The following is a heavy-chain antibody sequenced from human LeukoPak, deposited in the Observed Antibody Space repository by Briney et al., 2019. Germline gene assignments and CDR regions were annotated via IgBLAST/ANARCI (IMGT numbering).Heavy chain of an antibody. J-gene: IGHJ4*02. V-gene: IGHV1-69*13. CDR3: AREYSSGWFDY. D-gene: IGHD6-19*01. Sequence: VKFSCKASGGTFSSYAISWLRQAPGQGLEWMGGFIPIFGTANNAQKFQGRVTITADESNSTAYMQLSSLRSEDTAVNYCAREYSSGWFDYWGQGTLVTVSS. CDR2: FIPIFGTA. CDR1: GGTFSSYA.